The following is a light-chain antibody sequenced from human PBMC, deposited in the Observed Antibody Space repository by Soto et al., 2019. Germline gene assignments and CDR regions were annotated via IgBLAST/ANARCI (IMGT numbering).Light chain of an antibody. J-gene: IGKJ1*01. CDR2: RAS. V-gene: IGKV3-20*01. CDR1: QSVSSSS. CDR3: QQYGSAPPWWT. Sequence: TVLTQSPGTLSLSPGERATLSCRASQSVSSSSLAWYQQKPGQAPRLLIYRASSRATGIPDRFSGSGSGTDFTLTISRLEPEDFAVYYCQQYGSAPPWWTFGQGTKVEIK.